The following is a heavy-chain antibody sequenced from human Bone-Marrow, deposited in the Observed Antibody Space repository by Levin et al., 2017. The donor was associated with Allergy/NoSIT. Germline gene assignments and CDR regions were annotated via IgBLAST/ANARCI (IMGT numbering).Heavy chain of an antibody. Sequence: ASETLSLTCEASGFNVSTNYMSWVRQAPGKGPEWVAVISSGDNTYYADSVKGRFNVSRDNSKNTVFLQMNSLRAEDTAVYYCARTPSGPSSIRYYYYYGLDVWGQGTTVTVSS. D-gene: IGHD1-26*01. CDR2: ISSGDNT. V-gene: IGHV3-53*01. CDR3: ARTPSGPSSIRYYYYYGLDV. J-gene: IGHJ6*02. CDR1: GFNVSTNY.